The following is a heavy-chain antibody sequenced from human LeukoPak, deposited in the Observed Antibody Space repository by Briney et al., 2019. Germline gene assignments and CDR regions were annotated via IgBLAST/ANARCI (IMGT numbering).Heavy chain of an antibody. CDR3: AKDLGSSWDDYYYYMDV. Sequence: GGSLRLSCAASGFTVSSNYMSWVRQAPGKGMEWVSVIYSGGSTYYADSVKGRFTISRDNSKNTLYLQMNSLRAEDTAVYYCAKDLGSSWDDYYYYMDVWGKGTTVTVSS. J-gene: IGHJ6*03. CDR1: GFTVSSNY. D-gene: IGHD6-13*01. CDR2: IYSGGST. V-gene: IGHV3-53*01.